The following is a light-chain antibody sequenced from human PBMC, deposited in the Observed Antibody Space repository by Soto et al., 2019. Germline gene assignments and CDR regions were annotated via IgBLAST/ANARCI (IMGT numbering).Light chain of an antibody. CDR1: QSISSW. CDR2: DAS. V-gene: IGKV1-5*01. CDR3: QQYNSYSR. J-gene: IGKJ3*01. Sequence: DIQMTQSPSTLSASVGDRVTITCRASQSISSWLAWYQQKPGKAPKLLIYDASSLESGVPSRFSGSGSGTEFTLTISSLQPDDFATYYCQQYNSYSRFGPGTKMDIK.